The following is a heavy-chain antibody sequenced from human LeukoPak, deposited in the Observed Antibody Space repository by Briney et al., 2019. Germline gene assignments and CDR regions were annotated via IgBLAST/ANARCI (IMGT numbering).Heavy chain of an antibody. D-gene: IGHD5-12*01. CDR1: GFTVNSNY. CDR2: IYSGGST. Sequence: GGSLRLSFSASGFTVNSNYMSWVRQAPGKGLEWVSIIYSGGSTYYADSVKGRFTISRDNSKNTLYLQMNSLRAEDTAVYYCARGRGASDFWGQGTLVTVSS. V-gene: IGHV3-53*01. J-gene: IGHJ4*02. CDR3: ARGRGASDF.